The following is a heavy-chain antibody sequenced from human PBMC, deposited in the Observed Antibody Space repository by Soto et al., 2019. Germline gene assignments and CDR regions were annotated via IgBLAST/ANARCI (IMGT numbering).Heavy chain of an antibody. CDR2: ISAYNGNT. CDR1: GYTFTSYG. J-gene: IGHJ4*02. D-gene: IGHD2-2*01. Sequence: QVQLVQSGAEVKKPGASVKVSCKDSGYTFTSYGIRWVLQAPGQGLEWMGWISAYNGNTNYAQKLQCRVTMTTDTSTSTDYKDLRSLRSDDTAVYNCARQYPPSLNWRQGTLVTVSA. V-gene: IGHV1-18*01. CDR3: ARQYPPSLN.